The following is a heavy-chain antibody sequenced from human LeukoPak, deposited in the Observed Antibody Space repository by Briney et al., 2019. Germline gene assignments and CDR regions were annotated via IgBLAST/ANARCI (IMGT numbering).Heavy chain of an antibody. Sequence: GGSLRLSCAASGFTFDDYAMHWVRQAPGKGLEWVSGISWNSGSIGYADSVKGRFTISRDNAKNSLYLQMNSLRAEDTALYYCAKSPPDGTLLAGEFDYWGQGTLVTVSS. CDR3: AKSPPDGTLLAGEFDY. CDR2: ISWNSGSI. V-gene: IGHV3-9*01. J-gene: IGHJ4*02. D-gene: IGHD3-10*01. CDR1: GFTFDDYA.